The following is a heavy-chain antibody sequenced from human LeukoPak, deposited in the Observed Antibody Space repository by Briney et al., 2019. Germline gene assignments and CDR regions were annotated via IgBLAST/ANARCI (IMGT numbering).Heavy chain of an antibody. D-gene: IGHD3-9*01. Sequence: ASVKVSCKASGYTFTGYYMHWVRQAPGQGLEWMGWINPNSGGTNYAQKFRGRVTMTRDTSISTAYMELSRLESDDTAVYYCARPIRYFDWPDFDYWGQGTLVTVSS. V-gene: IGHV1-2*02. CDR2: INPNSGGT. CDR3: ARPIRYFDWPDFDY. CDR1: GYTFTGYY. J-gene: IGHJ4*02.